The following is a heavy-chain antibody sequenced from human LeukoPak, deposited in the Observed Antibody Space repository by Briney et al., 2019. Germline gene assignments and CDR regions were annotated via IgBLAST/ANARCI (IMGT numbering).Heavy chain of an antibody. Sequence: GGSLRLSCAASGFTFSSYGMHWVRQAPGKGLEWVAVIWYDGSNKYYADSVKGRFTISRDNSKNTLYPQMNSLRAEDTAVYYCARDDDIASRSYGDYPFDYWGQGTLVTVSS. CDR1: GFTFSSYG. V-gene: IGHV3-33*01. D-gene: IGHD4-17*01. J-gene: IGHJ4*02. CDR2: IWYDGSNK. CDR3: ARDDDIASRSYGDYPFDY.